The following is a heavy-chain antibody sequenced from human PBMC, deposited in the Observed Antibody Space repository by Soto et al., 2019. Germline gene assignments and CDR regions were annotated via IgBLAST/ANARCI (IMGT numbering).Heavy chain of an antibody. CDR3: ARDRAGYDSSGYPGGYYYGMDV. V-gene: IGHV1-18*04. CDR1: GYTFTSCG. D-gene: IGHD3-22*01. CDR2: ISAYNGNT. J-gene: IGHJ6*02. Sequence: ASVKVSCKASGYTFTSCGISWVRQAPGQGLEWMGWISAYNGNTNYAQKLQGRVTMTTDTSTSTAYMELRSLRSDDTAVYYCARDRAGYDSSGYPGGYYYGMDVWGQGTTVTVSS.